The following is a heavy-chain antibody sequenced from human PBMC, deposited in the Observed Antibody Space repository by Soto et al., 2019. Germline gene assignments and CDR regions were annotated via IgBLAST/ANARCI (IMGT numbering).Heavy chain of an antibody. CDR2: IYPGGSNT. V-gene: IGHV5-51*01. Sequence: GESLKISCKGSGYSFTNYWIGWVRQMPGKGLEWMGIIYPGGSNTRYSPSFQGQVTISADKSISTAYLQWSSLKASDTAMYYCARQGYCSSTACYTVDYWGQGTLVTVSS. CDR1: GYSFTNYW. J-gene: IGHJ4*02. CDR3: ARQGYCSSTACYTVDY. D-gene: IGHD2-2*02.